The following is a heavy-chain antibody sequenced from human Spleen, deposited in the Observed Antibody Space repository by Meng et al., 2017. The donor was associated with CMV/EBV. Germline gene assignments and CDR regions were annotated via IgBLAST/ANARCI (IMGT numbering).Heavy chain of an antibody. CDR3: ARGLVRGVGGY. CDR1: GGSFSGYY. CDR2: INHSGST. J-gene: IGHJ4*02. V-gene: IGHV4-34*01. Sequence: SLPCAVYGGSFSGYYWSWIRQPPGKGLEWIGEINHSGSTNYNPSLKSRVTISVDTSKNQFSLKLSSVTAADTAVYYCARGLVRGVGGYWGQGTLVTVSS. D-gene: IGHD3-10*01.